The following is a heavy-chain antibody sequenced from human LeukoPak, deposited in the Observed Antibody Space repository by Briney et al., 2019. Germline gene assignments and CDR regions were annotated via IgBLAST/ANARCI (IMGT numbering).Heavy chain of an antibody. CDR1: SGSISGYY. Sequence: SETLSLTCTVSSGSISGYYWSWIRQPAGKGLEWIGRIYTSGSTNYNPSLKSRVTMSVDTSKNQFSLKLSSVTAADTAVYYCARETVATAAFDIWGQGTMVTVSS. CDR2: IYTSGST. CDR3: ARETVATAAFDI. J-gene: IGHJ3*02. V-gene: IGHV4-4*07. D-gene: IGHD4-17*01.